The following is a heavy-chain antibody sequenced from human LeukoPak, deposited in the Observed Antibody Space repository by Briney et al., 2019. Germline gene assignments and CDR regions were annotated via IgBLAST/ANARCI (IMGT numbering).Heavy chain of an antibody. D-gene: IGHD3-9*01. CDR3: ARHLKYYDIDYYYYGMDV. Sequence: SSETLSLTCTVSGGSISSSSYYWGWIRQPPGKGLEWIGSIYYSGSTYYNPSLKSRVTISVDTSKNQFSLKLSSVAAADTAVYYCARHLKYYDIDYYYYGMDVWGQGTTVTVSS. CDR2: IYYSGST. V-gene: IGHV4-39*01. J-gene: IGHJ6*02. CDR1: GGSISSSSYY.